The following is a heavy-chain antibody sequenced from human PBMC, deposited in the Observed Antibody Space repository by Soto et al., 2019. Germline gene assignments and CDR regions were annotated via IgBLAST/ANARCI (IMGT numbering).Heavy chain of an antibody. J-gene: IGHJ6*02. CDR1: GFPFSDYA. CDR3: AKDLFPALSGKDYYYGLDV. V-gene: IGHV3-23*01. CDR2: ISSRGGDT. Sequence: SLRLSCAASGFPFSDYAMSWVRQAPGKGLQWVSVISSRGGDTYYADSVRGRFTISRDNSKSTLSLQMNSLRAEDTAIYYCAKDLFPALSGKDYYYGLDVWGPGTTVTVSS. D-gene: IGHD1-20*01.